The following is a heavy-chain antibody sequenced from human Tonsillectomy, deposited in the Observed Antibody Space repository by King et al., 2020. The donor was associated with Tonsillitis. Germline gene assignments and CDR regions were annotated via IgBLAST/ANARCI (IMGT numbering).Heavy chain of an antibody. CDR1: GGSISSYY. D-gene: IGHD3-10*01. J-gene: IGHJ6*03. CDR3: ARDTCYYGSGSFSRDGHYYYCMDV. Sequence: QLQESGPGLVKPSETLSLTCTVSGGSISSYYWSWIRQPPGKGLEWIGYIYYSGSTNYNPSLKSRVTISVDTSQNQFSLKLSSVTAADTAVFYCARDTCYYGSGSFSRDGHYYYCMDVWGRGTTVTVSS. V-gene: IGHV4-59*13. CDR2: IYYSGST.